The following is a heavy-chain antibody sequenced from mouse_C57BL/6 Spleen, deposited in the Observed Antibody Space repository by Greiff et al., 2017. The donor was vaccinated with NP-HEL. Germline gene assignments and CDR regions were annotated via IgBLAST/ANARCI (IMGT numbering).Heavy chain of an antibody. J-gene: IGHJ2*01. CDR2: IDPSDSYT. Sequence: VKLQQPGAELVKPGASVKLSCKASGYTFTSYWMQWVKQRPGQGLEWIGEIDPSDSYTNYNQKFKGKATLTVDTSSSTAYMQLSSLTSEDSAVYYCARSGTVVAGGYFDYWGQGTTLTVSS. V-gene: IGHV1-50*01. CDR3: ARSGTVVAGGYFDY. D-gene: IGHD1-1*01. CDR1: GYTFTSYW.